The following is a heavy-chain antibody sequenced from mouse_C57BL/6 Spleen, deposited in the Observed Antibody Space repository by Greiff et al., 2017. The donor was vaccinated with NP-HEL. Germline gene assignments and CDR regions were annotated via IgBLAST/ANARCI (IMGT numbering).Heavy chain of an antibody. CDR3: ARGYGSSRDYFDY. Sequence: DVKLVESGGGLVKPGGSLKLSCAASGFTFSDYGMHWVRQAPEKGLEWVAYISSGSSTIYYADTVKGRFTISRDNAKNTLFLQMTSLRSEDTAMYYCARGYGSSRDYFDYWGQGTTLTVSS. CDR2: ISSGSSTI. D-gene: IGHD1-1*01. J-gene: IGHJ2*01. CDR1: GFTFSDYG. V-gene: IGHV5-17*01.